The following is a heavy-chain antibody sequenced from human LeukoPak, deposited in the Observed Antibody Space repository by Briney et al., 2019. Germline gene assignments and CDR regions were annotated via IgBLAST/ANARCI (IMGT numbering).Heavy chain of an antibody. Sequence: ASAKVSCKASGYTFTGYYMHWVRQAPGQGLEWMGWINPNSGGTNYAQKFQGRVTMTRDTSISTAYMELSRLRSDDTAVYYCARDPYQLLFDFDYWGQGTLVTVSS. J-gene: IGHJ4*02. V-gene: IGHV1-2*02. CDR3: ARDPYQLLFDFDY. D-gene: IGHD2-2*01. CDR1: GYTFTGYY. CDR2: INPNSGGT.